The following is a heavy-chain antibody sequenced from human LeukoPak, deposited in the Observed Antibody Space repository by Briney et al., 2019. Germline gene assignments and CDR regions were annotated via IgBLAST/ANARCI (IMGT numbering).Heavy chain of an antibody. CDR3: ARDISWELRFDY. D-gene: IGHD1-26*01. J-gene: IGHJ4*02. CDR2: INPNSGGT. Sequence: ASVKVSCKASGYTFTGYYMHWVRQAPGQGLEWMGWINPNSGGTNYAQKFQGRVTMTRDTSISTAYMELSRLRSDDTAEYYCARDISWELRFDYWGQGTLVTVSS. CDR1: GYTFTGYY. V-gene: IGHV1-2*02.